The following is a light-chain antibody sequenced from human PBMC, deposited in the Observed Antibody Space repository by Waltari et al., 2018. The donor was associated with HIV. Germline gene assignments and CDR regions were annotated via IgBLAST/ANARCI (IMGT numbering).Light chain of an antibody. CDR1: SSYVDTF. Sequence: QSALTQPHSVSGSPGQSLTISCTGTSSYVDTFVSWYQQHPGKSPKVIIYDVNKRPSGVLDRCDGDKSGTTAFLTISGLQAEDEAEDHCCSHAGNFIFAFGSGTKVTVL. CDR2: DVN. V-gene: IGLV2-11*01. CDR3: CSHAGNFIFA. J-gene: IGLJ1*01.